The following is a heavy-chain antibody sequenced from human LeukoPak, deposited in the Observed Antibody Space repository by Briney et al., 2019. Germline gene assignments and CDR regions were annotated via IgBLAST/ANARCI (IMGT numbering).Heavy chain of an antibody. V-gene: IGHV4-4*02. CDR1: GGSISSSNW. Sequence: SETLSLTCAVSGGSISSSNWWSWVRQPPGKGLEWIGEIYHSGSTNYNPSLKSRVTISVDKSKNQFSLKLSSVTAADTAVYYFARETPQQLVRYFYGMDVWGQGTTVTVSS. J-gene: IGHJ6*02. D-gene: IGHD6-13*01. CDR2: IYHSGST. CDR3: ARETPQQLVRYFYGMDV.